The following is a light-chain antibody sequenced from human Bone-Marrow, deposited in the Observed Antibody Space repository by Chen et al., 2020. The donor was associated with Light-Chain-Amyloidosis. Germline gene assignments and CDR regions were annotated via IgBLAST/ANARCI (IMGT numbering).Light chain of an antibody. CDR3: QSADSSGTYEVI. J-gene: IGLJ2*01. CDR2: RDT. Sequence: SYELPQPPPVSVPPGQPARITCSGDDLPTNSADWYQQQPGQAPVLVIHRDTERPSGVSDRFSCSSSGTTATLTISGVQAEDEADYHCQSADSSGTYEVIFGGGTKLTVL. V-gene: IGLV3-25*03. CDR1: DLPTNS.